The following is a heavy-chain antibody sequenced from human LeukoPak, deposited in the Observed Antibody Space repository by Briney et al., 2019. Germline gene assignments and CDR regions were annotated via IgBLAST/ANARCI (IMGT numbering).Heavy chain of an antibody. CDR3: ARDPRDGYTFDY. Sequence: SETLSLTCAVSGDSITSTNWWSWVRQPPGKGLEWIGEIYYSGSTNYNPSLKSRVTISVDKSKNQFSLKLSSVTAADTAVYYCARDPRDGYTFDYWGQGTLVTVSS. CDR2: IYYSGST. D-gene: IGHD5-24*01. V-gene: IGHV4-4*02. J-gene: IGHJ4*02. CDR1: GDSITSTNW.